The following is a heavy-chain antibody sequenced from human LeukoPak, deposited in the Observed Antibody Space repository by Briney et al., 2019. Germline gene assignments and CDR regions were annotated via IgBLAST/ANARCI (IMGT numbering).Heavy chain of an antibody. Sequence: GGSLRLSCAASGFTFRSYSMTWVRQPPGKGLEWVANIKQDGSKKYYVDSVKGRFTISRDNAQNSLYLQMNGLRAEDTAVYYSARDNSKWDDSSGHDYWGQGTLVTASS. D-gene: IGHD3-22*01. CDR2: IKQDGSKK. CDR3: ARDNSKWDDSSGHDY. CDR1: GFTFRSYS. V-gene: IGHV3-7*01. J-gene: IGHJ4*02.